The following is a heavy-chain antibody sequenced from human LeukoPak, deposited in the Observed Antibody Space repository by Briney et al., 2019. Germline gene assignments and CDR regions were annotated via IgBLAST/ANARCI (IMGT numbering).Heavy chain of an antibody. Sequence: GRSLRLSCAASGFTFDDYAMHWVRQAPGKGLEWVSAISGSGGSTYYADSVKGRFTISRDNSKNTLYLQMNSLRAEDTAVYYCAKHLLGYCSSTSCRDAFDIWGQGTMVTVSS. CDR3: AKHLLGYCSSTSCRDAFDI. D-gene: IGHD2-2*01. J-gene: IGHJ3*02. CDR1: GFTFDDYA. CDR2: ISGSGGST. V-gene: IGHV3-23*01.